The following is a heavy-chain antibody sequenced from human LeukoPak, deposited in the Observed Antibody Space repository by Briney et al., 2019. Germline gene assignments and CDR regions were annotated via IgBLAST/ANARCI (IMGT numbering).Heavy chain of an antibody. CDR2: IYYSGST. Sequence: SETLSLTCTVSGGSISSYYWSWIRQPPGKGLEWIGYIYYSGSTNYNPSLKSRVTISVDTSKNQFSLKLSSVTAADTAVYYCARRNVYSSSWDYFDYWGQGALVTVSS. D-gene: IGHD6-13*01. CDR1: GGSISSYY. J-gene: IGHJ4*02. CDR3: ARRNVYSSSWDYFDY. V-gene: IGHV4-59*08.